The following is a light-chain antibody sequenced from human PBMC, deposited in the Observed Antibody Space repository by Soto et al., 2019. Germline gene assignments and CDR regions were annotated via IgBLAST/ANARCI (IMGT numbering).Light chain of an antibody. Sequence: EIVMPQSPPTLSVSPGERATLSCRASRSVSSKLAWYQQKPGQAPWLLIYGASTRATGIPARFSGSGSGTEFTLTISSLQSEDFAVYYCQQYSDSPTFGQGTKVDIK. J-gene: IGKJ1*01. CDR2: GAS. CDR1: RSVSSK. V-gene: IGKV3D-15*01. CDR3: QQYSDSPT.